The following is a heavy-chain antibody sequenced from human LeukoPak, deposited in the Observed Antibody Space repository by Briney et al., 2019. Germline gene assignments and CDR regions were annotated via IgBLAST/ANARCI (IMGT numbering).Heavy chain of an antibody. CDR1: GYTLTELS. Sequence: GASVKVSCKVSGYTLTELSMHWVRQAPGKGLEWMGGFDPEDGETIYAQKFQGRVTMTEDTSTDTAYMELSSLRSEDTAVYYCATVTAMPPNPLLFDYWGQGTLVTVSS. CDR3: ATVTAMPPNPLLFDY. CDR2: FDPEDGET. D-gene: IGHD5-18*01. V-gene: IGHV1-24*01. J-gene: IGHJ4*02.